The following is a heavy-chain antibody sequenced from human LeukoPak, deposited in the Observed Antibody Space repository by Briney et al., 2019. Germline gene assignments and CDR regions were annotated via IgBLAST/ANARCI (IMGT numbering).Heavy chain of an antibody. D-gene: IGHD2-15*01. Sequence: ASVKVSCKASGYTFTSYGISWVRQAPGQGLEWMGWISAYNGNTNYAQKLQGRVTMTTDTSTSTAYMELRSLRSDDTAVYYCARVLMVVAATEPGGWFDPWGQGTLATVSS. V-gene: IGHV1-18*01. CDR2: ISAYNGNT. CDR3: ARVLMVVAATEPGGWFDP. J-gene: IGHJ5*02. CDR1: GYTFTSYG.